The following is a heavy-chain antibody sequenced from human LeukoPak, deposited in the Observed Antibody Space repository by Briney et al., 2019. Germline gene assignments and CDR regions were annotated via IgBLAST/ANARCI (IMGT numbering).Heavy chain of an antibody. Sequence: PSETPSLTCAVYGGSFSGYYWSWIRQPPGKGLEWIGEINHSGSTNYNPSLKSRVTISVDTSKNQFSLKLSSVTAADTAVYYCARGLRRWLRDPFDYWGQGTLVTVSS. CDR2: INHSGST. CDR1: GGSFSGYY. CDR3: ARGLRRWLRDPFDY. J-gene: IGHJ4*02. D-gene: IGHD5-12*01. V-gene: IGHV4-34*01.